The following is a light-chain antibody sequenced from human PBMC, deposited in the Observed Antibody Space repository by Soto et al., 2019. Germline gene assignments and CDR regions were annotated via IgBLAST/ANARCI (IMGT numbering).Light chain of an antibody. J-gene: IGKJ4*01. CDR3: QQYVTSPRLT. CDR1: QSVSSSY. CDR2: GAS. V-gene: IGKV3-20*01. Sequence: EIVLTQSPGTLSLSPGERATLSCRASQSVSSSYLAWYQQKPGQAPRLLIYGASSRATGIPDRFSGSGSGTDFTLTISRLEPEDFAFYYCQQYVTSPRLTFGGGTKVEI.